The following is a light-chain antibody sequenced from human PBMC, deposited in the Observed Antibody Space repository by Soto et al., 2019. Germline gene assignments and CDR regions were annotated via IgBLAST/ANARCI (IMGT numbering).Light chain of an antibody. CDR3: QQYNNWPPWT. J-gene: IGKJ1*01. Sequence: EIVLTQSPATLSVSPGERASLSCRASQSVSGDLAWYQQKPGQAPRLLIYDASTRATGIPARFSGRGSGTEFTLTISSLQSEDFAVYYCQQYNNWPPWTFGQGTKVDIK. V-gene: IGKV3-15*01. CDR1: QSVSGD. CDR2: DAS.